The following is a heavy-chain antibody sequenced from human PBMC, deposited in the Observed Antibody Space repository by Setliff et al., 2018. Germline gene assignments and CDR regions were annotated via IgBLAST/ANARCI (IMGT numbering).Heavy chain of an antibody. CDR2: IYRGDSP. CDR1: GFAVSSDY. D-gene: IGHD1-1*01. CDR3: ARDNKRGIGGY. Sequence: LRLSCAASGFAVSSDYMTWVRQAPGKGLEWVSMIYRGDSPYYADSVKGRFTISRDNSKNMVFLQMNSLRPEDTAVYYCARDNKRGIGGYWGQGTLVTVSS. V-gene: IGHV3-66*02. J-gene: IGHJ4*02.